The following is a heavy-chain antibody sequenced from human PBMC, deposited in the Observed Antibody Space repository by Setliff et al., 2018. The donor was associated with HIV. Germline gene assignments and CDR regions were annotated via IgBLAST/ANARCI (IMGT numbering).Heavy chain of an antibody. CDR3: ARGGFNHAFDI. CDR2: VNNDGTDT. V-gene: IGHV3-74*01. D-gene: IGHD2-15*01. J-gene: IGHJ3*02. Sequence: AGGSLRLSCVASGFTFNSYWMYWVRQAPGKGLVCVSRVNNDGTDTIYADSVKGRFTISRDNAKSTVYLQMGSLSADDTAVYYCARGGFNHAFDIWGQGTMVTV. CDR1: GFTFNSYW.